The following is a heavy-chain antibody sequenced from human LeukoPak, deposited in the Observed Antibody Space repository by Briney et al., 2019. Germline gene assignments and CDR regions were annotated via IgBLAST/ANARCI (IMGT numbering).Heavy chain of an antibody. D-gene: IGHD5-12*01. CDR1: GFTFDDYA. J-gene: IGHJ4*02. V-gene: IGHV3-9*01. Sequence: PGGSLRLSCAASGFTFDDYAMHWVRQAPGKGLEWVSGISWNSGSVAYADSVKGRFTISRVNAKNSVYLQMNSLRAEDTAFYYCAKAVGYSGYDSSDSWGQGTLVTVSS. CDR2: ISWNSGSV. CDR3: AKAVGYSGYDSSDS.